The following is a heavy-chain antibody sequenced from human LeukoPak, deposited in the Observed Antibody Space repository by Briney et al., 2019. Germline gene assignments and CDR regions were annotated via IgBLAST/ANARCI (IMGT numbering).Heavy chain of an antibody. Sequence: GASVKVSCKASGYTFSSYAISWVRQAPGQGLEWMGRIIPIRGIANYAQKLQGRVTMTTDKSTSTAYMELSRLRAEDTAVYYCERERLEMATVLRYNWFDPWGQGTLVTVSS. CDR3: ERERLEMATVLRYNWFDP. CDR1: GYTFSSYA. V-gene: IGHV1-69*04. CDR2: IIPIRGIA. D-gene: IGHD5-24*01. J-gene: IGHJ5*02.